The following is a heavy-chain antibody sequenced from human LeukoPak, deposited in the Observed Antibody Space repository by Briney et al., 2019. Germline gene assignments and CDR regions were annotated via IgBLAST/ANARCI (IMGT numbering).Heavy chain of an antibody. CDR2: ISGGGVTT. J-gene: IGHJ1*01. D-gene: IGHD2-2*02. V-gene: IGHV3-23*01. Sequence: GGSLRLSCVGSGFTSIAYALTWARQAPGKGLEWVSGISGGGVTTYYADSVKGRFTISRDNSKNTLYLQMNSLRAEDTAVYYCAKSSAILYFQHWGQGTLVTVSS. CDR3: AKSSAILYFQH. CDR1: GFTSIAYA.